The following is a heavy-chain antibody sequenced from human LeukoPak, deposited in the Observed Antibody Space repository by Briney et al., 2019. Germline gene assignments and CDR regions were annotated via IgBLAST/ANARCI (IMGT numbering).Heavy chain of an antibody. CDR1: GYTFTSYD. V-gene: IGHV1-8*01. Sequence: ASVKVSCKASGYTFTSYDINWVRQATGQGLEWMGWMNPNSGNTGYAQKFQGRVTMTRYTSISTAYMELSSLRSEDTAVYYCARGPVSSGWYAGYYYGMDVWGQGTTVTVSS. J-gene: IGHJ6*02. CDR2: MNPNSGNT. CDR3: ARGPVSSGWYAGYYYGMDV. D-gene: IGHD6-19*01.